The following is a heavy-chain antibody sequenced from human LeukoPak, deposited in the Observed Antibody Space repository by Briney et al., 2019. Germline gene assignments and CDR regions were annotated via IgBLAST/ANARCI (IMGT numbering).Heavy chain of an antibody. CDR3: ARKRTGDQGYYFDY. D-gene: IGHD1-1*01. Sequence: GGSLRLSCAASGFTFSSYWMHWVRQAPGEGLVWVSRINSDGSSTSYADSVKGRFTISRDNAKNTLYLQMNSLRAEDTAVYYCARKRTGDQGYYFDYWGQGTLVTVSS. CDR2: INSDGSST. CDR1: GFTFSSYW. J-gene: IGHJ4*02. V-gene: IGHV3-74*01.